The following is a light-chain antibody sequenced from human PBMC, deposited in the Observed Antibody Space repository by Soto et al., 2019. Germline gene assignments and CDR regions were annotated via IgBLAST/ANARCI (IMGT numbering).Light chain of an antibody. CDR3: NSYTGSARFV. Sequence: SALTQPPSASGSPGQSVTISCTGTSSDVGGYNYVSWYQQHPGKAPKLIIYDVNKRPSGVPDRFSGSKSGNTASLTVSGLQADDEADYFCNSYTGSARFVFGTGTKLTVL. V-gene: IGLV2-8*01. CDR1: SSDVGGYNY. J-gene: IGLJ1*01. CDR2: DVN.